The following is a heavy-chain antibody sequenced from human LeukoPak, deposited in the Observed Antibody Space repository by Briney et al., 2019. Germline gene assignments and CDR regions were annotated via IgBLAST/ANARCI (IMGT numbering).Heavy chain of an antibody. J-gene: IGHJ3*02. CDR1: GFTFSSYS. CDR2: ISSSSSYI. CDR3: ARRRGSYAFDI. Sequence: TGGSLRLSCAASGFTFSSYSMNWVRQAPGKGLEWVSSISSSSSYIYYADSVKGRFTISRDNAKNSLYLQMNSLRAEDTAVYYCARRRGSYAFDIWGQGTMVTVSS. D-gene: IGHD1-26*01. V-gene: IGHV3-21*01.